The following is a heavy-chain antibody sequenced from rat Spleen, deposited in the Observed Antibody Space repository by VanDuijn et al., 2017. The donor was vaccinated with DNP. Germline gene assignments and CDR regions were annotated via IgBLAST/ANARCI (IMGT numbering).Heavy chain of an antibody. CDR3: ARWTRYFDY. D-gene: IGHD1-7*01. CDR2: ISYSGST. J-gene: IGHJ2*01. CDR1: GYSITSNY. Sequence: EVQLQESGSGLVKPSQSLSLTCSVTGYSITSNYWGWIRKFPGNKMEYIGHISYSGSTNYNPSLKSHISITRDTSKNHFFLHLNSVTTEDTATYYCARWTRYFDYWGQGVMVTVSS. V-gene: IGHV3-1*01.